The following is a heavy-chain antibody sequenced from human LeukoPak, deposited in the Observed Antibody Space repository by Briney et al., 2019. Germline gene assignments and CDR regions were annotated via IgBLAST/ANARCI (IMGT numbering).Heavy chain of an antibody. J-gene: IGHJ6*02. CDR3: ARGVDHYYDFWSGYYGPTDYGMDV. CDR2: IYYSGST. CDR1: GGSISSGDYY. D-gene: IGHD3-3*01. V-gene: IGHV4-30-4*01. Sequence: SETLSLTCTVSGGSISSGDYYWSWIRQPPGKGLEWIGYIYYSGSTYYNPSLKSRVTISVDTSKNQFSLKLSSVTAADTAVYDCARGVDHYYDFWSGYYGPTDYGMDVWGQGTTVTVSS.